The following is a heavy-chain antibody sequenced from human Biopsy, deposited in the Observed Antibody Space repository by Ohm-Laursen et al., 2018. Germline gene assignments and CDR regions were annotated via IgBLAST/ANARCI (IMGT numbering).Heavy chain of an antibody. V-gene: IGHV1-24*01. CDR2: FAPENGKT. Sequence: ASVKASCKVSGYTLTELSMHWVRQAPGKGLEWMGGFAPENGKTVYAQNFQARVSMTEDTSTDTAYMELRSLRSEDTAVYYCAADINVWNVNYWGQGTQVTVSS. D-gene: IGHD1-1*01. CDR3: AADINVWNVNY. CDR1: GYTLTELS. J-gene: IGHJ4*02.